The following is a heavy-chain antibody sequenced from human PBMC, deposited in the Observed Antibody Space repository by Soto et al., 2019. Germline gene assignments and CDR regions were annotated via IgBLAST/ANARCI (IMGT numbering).Heavy chain of an antibody. D-gene: IGHD4-17*01. J-gene: IGHJ4*02. Sequence: QVQLMQSGAEVEKPGASVKLSCKASGYTLPSYYIHWVRQAPGQGLHWMGMINRSTGVTTYAEEFQSRLTLTKDPDTRASTMCFYMQLSGLKSDDTAVYYCVRRDFGDYDYFDFWGQGTLVTISS. CDR3: VRRDFGDYDYFDF. CDR2: INRSTGVT. CDR1: GYTLPSYY. V-gene: IGHV1-46*01.